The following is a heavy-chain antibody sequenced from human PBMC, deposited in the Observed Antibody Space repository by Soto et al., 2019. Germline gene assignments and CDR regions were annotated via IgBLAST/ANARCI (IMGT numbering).Heavy chain of an antibody. Sequence: SVKVSCKASGGTFSSYSMSWVRQAPGQGLEWMGGIIPIFGTANYAQKVQARVTITADEATSTDYMELSSLSGEDTAVYYCARGSMVVVPAASIPGYYYYYGMVVWG. D-gene: IGHD2-2*01. V-gene: IGHV1-69*13. CDR2: IIPIFGTA. CDR1: GGTFSSYS. J-gene: IGHJ6*02. CDR3: ARGSMVVVPAASIPGYYYYYGMVV.